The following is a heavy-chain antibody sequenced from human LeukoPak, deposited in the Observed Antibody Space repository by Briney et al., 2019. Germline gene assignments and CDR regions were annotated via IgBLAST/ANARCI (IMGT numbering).Heavy chain of an antibody. J-gene: IGHJ5*02. D-gene: IGHD4-17*01. Sequence: PSETPSLTCTVSGGSISSYYWSWIRQPPGKGLEWIGYIYYSGSTNYNPSLKSRVTISVDTSKNQFSLKLSSVTAADTAVYYCAREPTRETLNWFDPWGQGTLVTVSS. CDR1: GGSISSYY. CDR2: IYYSGST. V-gene: IGHV4-59*01. CDR3: AREPTRETLNWFDP.